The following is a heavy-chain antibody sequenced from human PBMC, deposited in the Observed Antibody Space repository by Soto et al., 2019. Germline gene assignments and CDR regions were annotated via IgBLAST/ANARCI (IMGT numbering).Heavy chain of an antibody. CDR1: GGTFSSYA. Sequence: QVQLVQSGAEVKKPGSSVKVSCKASGGTFSSYAISWVRQAPGQGLEWMGGIIPIFGTANYAQKFQGRVTITADESTSTAYMERSSLRSEDTAVYYCARATYYYDSSGYYLISDYWGQGTLVTVSS. CDR2: IIPIFGTA. J-gene: IGHJ4*02. D-gene: IGHD3-22*01. V-gene: IGHV1-69*12. CDR3: ARATYYYDSSGYYLISDY.